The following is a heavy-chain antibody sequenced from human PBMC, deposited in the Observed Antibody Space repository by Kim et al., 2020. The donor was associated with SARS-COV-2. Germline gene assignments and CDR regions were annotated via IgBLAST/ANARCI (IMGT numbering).Heavy chain of an antibody. J-gene: IGHJ6*02. D-gene: IGHD6-19*01. CDR3: AKDSSSGWRPYGMDV. CDR2: ISWDGGST. Sequence: GGSLRLSCAASGFTFDDYTMHWVRQAPGKGLEWVSLISWDGGSTYYADSVKGRFTISRDNSNNSLYLQMNSLRTEDTALYYCAKDSSSGWRPYGMDVWGQGTTVTVSS. V-gene: IGHV3-43*01. CDR1: GFTFDDYT.